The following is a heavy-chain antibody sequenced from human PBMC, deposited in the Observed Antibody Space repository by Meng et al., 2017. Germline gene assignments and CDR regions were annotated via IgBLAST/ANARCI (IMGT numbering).Heavy chain of an antibody. J-gene: IGHJ2*01. CDR2: IKQDGSEK. V-gene: IGHV3-7*01. CDR1: GVTFSSYW. Sequence: GNLVQAGGGLVQPGGSLRLSCAASGVTFSSYWMSWVRQAPGKGLEWVANIKQDGSEKYYVDSVKGRFTISRDNAKNSLYLQMNSLRAEDTAVYYCAREGVIYWYFDLWGRGTLVTVSS. CDR3: AREGVIYWYFDL. D-gene: IGHD3-10*01.